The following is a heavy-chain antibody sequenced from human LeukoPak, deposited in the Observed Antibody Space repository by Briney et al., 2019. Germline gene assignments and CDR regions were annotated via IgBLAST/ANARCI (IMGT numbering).Heavy chain of an antibody. CDR1: GGSFSGYY. D-gene: IGHD3-3*01. CDR2: INHSGSP. Sequence: PSETLSPTCAVHGGSFSGYYWSWIRQPPGKGLEWIGEINHSGSPNYNPSLKSRVTISVNTSKNQFSLKLSSVTAADTAVYYCARGRITIFGVVMGFDPWGQGTLVTVSS. J-gene: IGHJ5*02. CDR3: ARGRITIFGVVMGFDP. V-gene: IGHV4-34*01.